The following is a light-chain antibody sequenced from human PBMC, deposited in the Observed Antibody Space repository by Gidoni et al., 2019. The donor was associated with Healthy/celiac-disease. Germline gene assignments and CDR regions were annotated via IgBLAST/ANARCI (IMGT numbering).Light chain of an antibody. CDR3: QSYDSSLSGSRV. CDR1: SSNIGAGYD. CDR2: VNS. J-gene: IGLJ3*02. V-gene: IGLV1-40*01. Sequence: QSVLTQPPSVSGAPGQRVTISCTGSSSNIGAGYDVHWYQQVPGTAPKLLIFVNSNRPSGVPDRFSGSKSGTSASLAITGLQAEDEADYYCQSYDSSLSGSRVFGGGTKLTVL.